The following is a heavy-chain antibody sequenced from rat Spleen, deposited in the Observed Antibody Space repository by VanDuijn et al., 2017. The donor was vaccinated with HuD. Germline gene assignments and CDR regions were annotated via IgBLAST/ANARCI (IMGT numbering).Heavy chain of an antibody. CDR3: ARNRIIRGTWGVMDA. Sequence: QVQLKESGPGLMQPSQTLSLTCTVSGISLTSYGVSWVRQPPGKGLEWSGVIWSGGSTDYNSALKSRLSLSRDTSKSQVLLKMNSLQTEDTAMYFCARNRIIRGTWGVMDAWGQGASVTVSS. J-gene: IGHJ4*01. D-gene: IGHD4-3*01. CDR1: GISLTSYG. CDR2: IWSGGST. V-gene: IGHV2-16*01.